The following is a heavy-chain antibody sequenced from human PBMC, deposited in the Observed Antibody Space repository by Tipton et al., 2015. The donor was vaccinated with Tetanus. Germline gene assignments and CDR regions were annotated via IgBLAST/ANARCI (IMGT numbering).Heavy chain of an antibody. Sequence: PGLVKPSQTLSLTCTVSGGSISSGDFHWSWIRQPPGKGLEWIGYVSDSGSTYSNPSLRSRIIISVDASKNQFSLILSSVTAADTAVYYCARATPSGSYFVRYYSMDVWGQGTTVVVSS. CDR3: ARATPSGSYFVRYYSMDV. V-gene: IGHV4-30-4*01. J-gene: IGHJ6*02. CDR2: VSDSGST. D-gene: IGHD3-22*01. CDR1: GGSISSGDFH.